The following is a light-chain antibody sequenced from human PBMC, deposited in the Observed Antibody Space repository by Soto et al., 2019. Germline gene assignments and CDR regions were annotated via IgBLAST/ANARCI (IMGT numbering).Light chain of an antibody. CDR3: SSYAGNNNLL. Sequence: QSVLTQPPSASGSPGQSVTISCTGTSSDVGGYNYVSWYQHHPGKAPRLMIYEVSKRPSGVPDRFSGSKSGNTASLTVSGLQPEDEADYYCSSYAGNNNLLFGGGTKLTVL. CDR1: SSDVGGYNY. J-gene: IGLJ2*01. CDR2: EVS. V-gene: IGLV2-8*01.